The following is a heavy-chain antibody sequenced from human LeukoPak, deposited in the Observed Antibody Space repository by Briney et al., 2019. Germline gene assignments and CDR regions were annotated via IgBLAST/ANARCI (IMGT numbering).Heavy chain of an antibody. CDR2: IIPIFGTA. Sequence: HGASVKVSCKASGGTFSSYAISWVRQAPGQGLEWMGGIIPIFGTANYAQKFQGRVTITADESTSTAYMELSSLRSEDTAVYYCARVVNYDFWSGYWGYFDYWGQGTLVTVSS. J-gene: IGHJ4*02. D-gene: IGHD3-3*01. V-gene: IGHV1-69*13. CDR3: ARVVNYDFWSGYWGYFDY. CDR1: GGTFSSYA.